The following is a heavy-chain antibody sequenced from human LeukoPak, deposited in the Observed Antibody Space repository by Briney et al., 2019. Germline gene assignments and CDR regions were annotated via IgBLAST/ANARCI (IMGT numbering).Heavy chain of an antibody. J-gene: IGHJ4*02. Sequence: ASVKVSCKASGYTFTGYYMHWVRQAPGQGLEWMGRINPNGGGTNYAQKFEGRVTMTRDTSISTAYMELSRLRSDDTAVYYCARWRETYYYDSSGYYGGFDYWGQGTLVTVSS. V-gene: IGHV1-2*06. D-gene: IGHD3-22*01. CDR3: ARWRETYYYDSSGYYGGFDY. CDR2: INPNGGGT. CDR1: GYTFTGYY.